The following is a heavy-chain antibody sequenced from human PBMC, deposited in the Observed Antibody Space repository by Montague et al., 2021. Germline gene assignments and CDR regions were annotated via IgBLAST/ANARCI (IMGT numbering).Heavy chain of an antibody. CDR3: ARIPVGSKYYFDF. J-gene: IGHJ4*02. V-gene: IGHV6-1*01. D-gene: IGHD2-2*01. CDR1: GDSDSIIIPT. Sequence: CAISGDSDSIIIPTRRWEEHSPSLHLHWEVGSRLLSKWYNDYAESVKSRITIDPNTSKHQFSLHLNSVTPEDTAVYYCARIPVGSKYYFDFWGQGTLVTVSS. CDR2: SRLLSKWYN.